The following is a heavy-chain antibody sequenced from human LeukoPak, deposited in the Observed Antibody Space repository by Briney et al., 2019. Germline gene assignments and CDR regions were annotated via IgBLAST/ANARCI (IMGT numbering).Heavy chain of an antibody. V-gene: IGHV4-59*01. CDR3: ARDNLADYFDY. CDR1: GGSLSTYY. J-gene: IGHJ4*02. CDR2: IYYSGSS. D-gene: IGHD1-20*01. Sequence: SETLSLTCTVSGGSLSTYYWSWIRQPPGKGLEWIGYIYYSGSSNYNPSLQSRVTLSIDTSKNQFSLKLRSVTAADTAVYYCARDNLADYFDYWGQGTLVTVSS.